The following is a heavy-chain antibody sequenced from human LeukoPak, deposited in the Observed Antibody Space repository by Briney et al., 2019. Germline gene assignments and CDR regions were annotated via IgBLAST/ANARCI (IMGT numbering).Heavy chain of an antibody. CDR2: IIPIFGTA. V-gene: IGHV1-69*13. J-gene: IGHJ6*02. CDR1: GGTFSSYA. Sequence: SVKVSCKASGGTFSSYAISWVRQAPGQGLEWMGGIIPIFGTANYAQKFQGRVTITADESTSTAYMELSSLRSEDTAVYYCARKNDSLATIRNYYYGMDVWGQGTTVTVSS. CDR3: ARKNDSLATIRNYYYGMDV. D-gene: IGHD5-12*01.